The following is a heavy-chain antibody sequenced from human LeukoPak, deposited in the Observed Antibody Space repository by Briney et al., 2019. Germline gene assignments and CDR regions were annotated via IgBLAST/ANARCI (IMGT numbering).Heavy chain of an antibody. J-gene: IGHJ4*02. CDR2: IRYDGSNK. V-gene: IGHV3-30*02. D-gene: IGHD3-16*01. Sequence: GGSLRLSCAASGFTFSSYGMHWVRQAPGKGLEWVAFIRYDGSNKYYADSVKGRFTISRDNSKNTLYLQMNSLRAEDTTVYYCAKDNRGLRGTIGGCFDYWGQGTLVTVSS. CDR1: GFTFSSYG. CDR3: AKDNRGLRGTIGGCFDY.